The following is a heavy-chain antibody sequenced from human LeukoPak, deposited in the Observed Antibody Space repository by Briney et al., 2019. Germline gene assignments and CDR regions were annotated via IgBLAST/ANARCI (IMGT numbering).Heavy chain of an antibody. CDR3: ASGDTAAAQIDY. V-gene: IGHV4-59*08. Sequence: SETLSLTCTVSGGSISSYYWSWIRQPPGKGLEWIGYIYYGGSTNYNPSLKSRVTISVDTSKNQFSLKLSSVTAADTAVYYCASGDTAAAQIDYWGQGTLVTVSS. D-gene: IGHD5-18*01. J-gene: IGHJ4*02. CDR1: GGSISSYY. CDR2: IYYGGST.